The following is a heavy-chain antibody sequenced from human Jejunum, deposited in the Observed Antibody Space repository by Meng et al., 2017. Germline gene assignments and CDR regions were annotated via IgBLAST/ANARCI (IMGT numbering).Heavy chain of an antibody. CDR2: INRSGST. D-gene: IGHD3-3*01. CDR3: ARGRSIDFRLAKYDY. V-gene: IGHV4-34*01. CDR1: GGSFGTYY. J-gene: IGHJ4*02. Sequence: QVHVQQGGEGVLKPSEPLSLTCAAKGGSFGTYYWPWFRQSPGKGLEWIGEINRSGSTSSNPSLKSRVAISMDTSKNQFFLRLDSVTAADTAVYYCARGRSIDFRLAKYDYWGQGTLVTVSS.